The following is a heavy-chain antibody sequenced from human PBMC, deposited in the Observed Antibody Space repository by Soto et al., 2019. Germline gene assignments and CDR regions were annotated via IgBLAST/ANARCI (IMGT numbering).Heavy chain of an antibody. CDR2: INGGNGNT. J-gene: IGHJ4*02. CDR1: GNADPNYA. V-gene: IGHV1-3*01. Sequence: ASVKVSCKASGNADPNYAIHWVRQAPGQRLEWMGWINGGNGNTYYSEHFQGRVTLTRDTSAGTVYMQLSSLTSEDTAVYYCARDDSGFSGSHYIDYFNYWGQGALVTVSS. CDR3: ARDDSGFSGSHYIDYFNY. D-gene: IGHD1-26*01.